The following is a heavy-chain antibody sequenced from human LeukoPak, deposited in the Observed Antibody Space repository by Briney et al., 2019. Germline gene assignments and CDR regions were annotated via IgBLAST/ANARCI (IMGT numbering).Heavy chain of an antibody. CDR2: ISGSGGST. Sequence: GGSLRLSCAASGFTFSSYAMSWVRQAPGKGLEWVSAISGSGGSTYYADSVKGRFTISRDNSKNTLYLQMNSLRAEDTAVYYCAKDPYYYGSGSPWGWFDPWGQGTLVTVSS. CDR3: AKDPYYYGSGSPWGWFDP. V-gene: IGHV3-23*01. CDR1: GFTFSSYA. D-gene: IGHD3-10*01. J-gene: IGHJ5*02.